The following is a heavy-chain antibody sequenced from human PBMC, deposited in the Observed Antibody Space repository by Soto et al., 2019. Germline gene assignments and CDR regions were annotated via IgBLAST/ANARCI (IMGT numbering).Heavy chain of an antibody. J-gene: IGHJ4*01. D-gene: IGHD2-2*01. CDR3: ATVVCISTSCYLTAVTTDERKYYLDY. Sequence: ASVKVSCKTPGYIFTRYNIHWVRQAPGQRLEWMAWINVGNGNTRYSQKFQGRLTLTGDTSANTAYMELNSLISEDTAVYYCATVVCISTSCYLTAVTTDERKYYLDYWG. CDR1: GYIFTRYN. CDR2: INVGNGNT. V-gene: IGHV1-3*01.